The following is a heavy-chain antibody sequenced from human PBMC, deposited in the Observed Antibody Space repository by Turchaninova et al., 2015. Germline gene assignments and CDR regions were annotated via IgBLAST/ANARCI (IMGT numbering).Heavy chain of an antibody. V-gene: IGHV4-38-2*01. CDR2: MYQSWST. CDR1: GYAITSGYS. D-gene: IGHD7-27*01. Sequence: VQLPESGPGLVKHSATLSPPCAVSGYAITSGYSWGWIRHPPGKGRECIGSMYQSWSTYYNPSLRSRVTISVDTNKNQFSLRLSPVTAADTAVYYCARLSGDLDGTDYWGQGTLVTVSS. J-gene: IGHJ4*02. CDR3: ARLSGDLDGTDY.